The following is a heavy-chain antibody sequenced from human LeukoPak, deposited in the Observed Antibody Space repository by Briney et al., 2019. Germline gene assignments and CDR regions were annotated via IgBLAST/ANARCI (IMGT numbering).Heavy chain of an antibody. CDR3: VRDAQLLYGNWFDP. D-gene: IGHD2-2*02. CDR1: GFTFSSYA. CDR2: LSYDGSNR. Sequence: GRSLRLSCAASGFTFSSYAMHWVRQAPGKGLEWLANLSYDGSNRYYADSVKGRFTISGDNSKNTLYLQMNSLRAEDTAVYYCVRDAQLLYGNWFDPWGQGTLVTVSS. V-gene: IGHV3-30-3*01. J-gene: IGHJ5*02.